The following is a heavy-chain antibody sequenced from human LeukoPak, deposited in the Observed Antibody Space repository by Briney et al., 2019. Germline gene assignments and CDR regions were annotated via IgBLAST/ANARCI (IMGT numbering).Heavy chain of an antibody. J-gene: IGHJ4*02. V-gene: IGHV4-61*05. CDR3: ARRYSSGWPFDY. CDR2: IYYIGST. Sequence: SETLSLTCTVSGGSISSSSYYWSWIRQPPGKGLEWIGYIYYIGSTNYNPSLKSRVTISVDASKNQFSLKLSSVTAADTAVYYCARRYSSGWPFDYWGQGTLVTVSS. CDR1: GGSISSSSYY. D-gene: IGHD6-19*01.